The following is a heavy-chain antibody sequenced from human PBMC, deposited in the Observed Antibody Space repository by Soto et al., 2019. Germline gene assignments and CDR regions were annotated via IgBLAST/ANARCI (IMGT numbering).Heavy chain of an antibody. Sequence: GASVKVSCKASGYTFTSYDINWVRQATGQGLEWMGWMNPNSGNTGYAQKFQGRVTMTRNTSISTAYLQWSSLKASDTAMYYCARPVGATHWFDPWGQGTLVTVSS. CDR1: GYTFTSYD. CDR3: ARPVGATHWFDP. CDR2: MNPNSGNT. V-gene: IGHV1-8*01. J-gene: IGHJ5*02. D-gene: IGHD1-26*01.